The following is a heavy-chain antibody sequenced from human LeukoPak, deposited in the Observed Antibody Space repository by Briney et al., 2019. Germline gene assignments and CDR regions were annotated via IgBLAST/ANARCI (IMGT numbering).Heavy chain of an antibody. CDR3: TRDRVGAPNFDY. CDR1: GFTFSTYS. V-gene: IGHV3-49*04. J-gene: IGHJ4*02. D-gene: IGHD1-26*01. Sequence: SGGSLRLSCAASGFTFSTYSMSWDRQAPGKVLEWVGFIRSKAYGGTTEYAASVKGRFTISRDDSKSIAYLQMNSLKTEDTAVYYCTRDRVGAPNFDYWGQGTLVTVSS. CDR2: IRSKAYGGTT.